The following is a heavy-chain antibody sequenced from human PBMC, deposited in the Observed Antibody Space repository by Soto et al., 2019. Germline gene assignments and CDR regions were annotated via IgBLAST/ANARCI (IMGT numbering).Heavy chain of an antibody. V-gene: IGHV1-69*01. CDR1: GVSFNNNG. Sequence: QVQLVQAGAEVKKPGSSVKVSCKTSGVSFNNNGIGWVRQAPGNGLEWMGGVSPPFRTSNYARKFQGRLSITADAATGTGNMELSSLTSEDTAQYYCARVLYYGSGSYSPYGMDVWGQGTTVTVSS. CDR2: VSPPFRTS. D-gene: IGHD3-10*01. CDR3: ARVLYYGSGSYSPYGMDV. J-gene: IGHJ6*02.